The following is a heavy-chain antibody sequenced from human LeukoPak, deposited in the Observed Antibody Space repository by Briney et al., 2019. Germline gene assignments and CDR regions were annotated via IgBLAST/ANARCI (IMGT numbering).Heavy chain of an antibody. V-gene: IGHV3-23*01. Sequence: QPGGSLRLSCAASGFTFSSYAMSWVRQAPGKGLEWVSAISGSGGSTYYADSVKGRFTISRDNSKNTLYLQMNSLRAEDTAVYYCAKGAYSSSSFYYYYMDVWGKGTTVTVSS. CDR1: GFTFSSYA. J-gene: IGHJ6*03. CDR3: AKGAYSSSSFYYYYMDV. CDR2: ISGSGGST. D-gene: IGHD6-6*01.